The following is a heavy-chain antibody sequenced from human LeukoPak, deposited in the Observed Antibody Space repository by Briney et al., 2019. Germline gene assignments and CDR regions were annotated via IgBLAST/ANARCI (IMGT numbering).Heavy chain of an antibody. D-gene: IGHD2-15*01. CDR2: IYTGGST. V-gene: IGHV4-4*07. CDR1: GGSFSGYY. Sequence: PSETLSLTCAVYGGSFSGYYWSWIRQPAGKGLEWIGRIYTGGSTNYNPSLKSRVTMSVDTSKNQFSLKLNSVTAADTAVYYCVRDRQHCTGGNCYSEDLPDSWGQGIRVIVSS. CDR3: VRDRQHCTGGNCYSEDLPDS. J-gene: IGHJ4*02.